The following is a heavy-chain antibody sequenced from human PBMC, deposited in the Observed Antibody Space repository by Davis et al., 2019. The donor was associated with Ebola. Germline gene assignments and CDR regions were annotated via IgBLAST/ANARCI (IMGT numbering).Heavy chain of an antibody. CDR1: GYSFTSSC. CDR2: IDPSDSFP. D-gene: IGHD2-21*01. CDR3: ARHGSDQYERNFHWFDT. Sequence: GGSLRLSCKGSGYSFTSSCISWVRQMHGQGLEWMGRIDPSDSFPNYIPSFQGHVSISADKSISTADLQWSSLKAADTAIYYCARHGSDQYERNFHWFDTWGQGTLVTVSS. J-gene: IGHJ5*02. V-gene: IGHV5-10-1*01.